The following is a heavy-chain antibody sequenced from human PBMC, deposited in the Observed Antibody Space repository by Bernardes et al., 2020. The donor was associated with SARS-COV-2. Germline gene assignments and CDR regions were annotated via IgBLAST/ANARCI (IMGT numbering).Heavy chain of an antibody. CDR3: ARDLDDSGWHRFGY. CDR2: IFTGGGT. CDR1: GFSVSSNH. V-gene: IGHV3-53*01. J-gene: IGHJ4*02. Sequence: GGSLRLSCAASGFSVSSNHMSWVRQAPGKGLEWVSLIFTGGGTNYADSVKGRFTISRDDSKNTLFLQMNSLRADDTAVYYCARDLDDSGWHRFGYWGQGTLVTVSS. D-gene: IGHD6-19*01.